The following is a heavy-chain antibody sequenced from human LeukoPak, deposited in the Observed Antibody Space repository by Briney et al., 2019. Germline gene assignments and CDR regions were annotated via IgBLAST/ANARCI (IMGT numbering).Heavy chain of an antibody. J-gene: IGHJ4*02. CDR2: IHHSGIT. Sequence: KSSETLSLTCTVSVYSISSGYYWGWIRQPPGKGLEWIGSIHHSGITYYNPSLKSRVTISVDTSKNQFSLRVDSVTAADTAVYYCARDLYDDNRCFDFWGQGILVTVSS. V-gene: IGHV4-38-2*02. CDR1: VYSISSGYY. CDR3: ARDLYDDNRCFDF. D-gene: IGHD1-14*01.